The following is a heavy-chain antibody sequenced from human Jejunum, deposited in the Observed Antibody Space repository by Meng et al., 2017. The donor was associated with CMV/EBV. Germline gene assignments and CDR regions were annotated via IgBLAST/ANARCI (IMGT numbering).Heavy chain of an antibody. J-gene: IGHJ4*02. V-gene: IGHV3-74*03. D-gene: IGHD4-17*01. CDR3: ARNPVTNRRGSHFDY. Sequence: TFSCSWFLWVGQFPGLGLVWVSHINGNGINTMYAGSVKGRFTISRDNANNSLYLQMNSLRAEDTAVYYCARNPVTNRRGSHFDYWGQGTLVTVSS. CDR1: TFSCSW. CDR2: INGNGINT.